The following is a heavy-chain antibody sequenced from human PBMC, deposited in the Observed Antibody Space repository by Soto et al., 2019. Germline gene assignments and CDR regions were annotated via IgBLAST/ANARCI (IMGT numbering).Heavy chain of an antibody. J-gene: IGHJ6*02. CDR3: ARDTGYCSGGSCYSGRSYYYYGMDV. D-gene: IGHD2-15*01. Sequence: SETLCLTSTVSGGSISSYYWSWIRQPPGKGLEWIGYIYYSGSTNYNPSLKSRVTISVDTSKNQFSLKLSSVTAADTAVYYCARDTGYCSGGSCYSGRSYYYYGMDVWGQGTTVTVSS. CDR1: GGSISSYY. CDR2: IYYSGST. V-gene: IGHV4-59*01.